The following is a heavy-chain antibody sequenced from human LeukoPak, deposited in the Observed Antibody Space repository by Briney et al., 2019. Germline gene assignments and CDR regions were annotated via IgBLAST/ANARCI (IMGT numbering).Heavy chain of an antibody. Sequence: ASVKVSCKASGYTFTSYDINWVRQATGQGLEWMGWMNTNSGNTGYAQEFQGRVTITRDTSASTAYMELSSLRSEDMAVYYCARRPYSDDAFDIWGQGTMVTVSS. CDR3: ARRPYSDDAFDI. CDR2: MNTNSGNT. V-gene: IGHV1-8*01. J-gene: IGHJ3*02. CDR1: GYTFTSYD. D-gene: IGHD2-15*01.